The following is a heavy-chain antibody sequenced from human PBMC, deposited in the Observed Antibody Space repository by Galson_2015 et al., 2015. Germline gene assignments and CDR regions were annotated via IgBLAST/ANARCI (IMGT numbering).Heavy chain of an antibody. J-gene: IGHJ4*02. Sequence: CAISGDSVSTNSAAWYWIRQSPSRGLEWLGRTYYRSKWYHDYAPSVKSRVTIDPDTSKNHFSLQLNSVTPEDTAVYYCARDGSGSSGWSFFDYWGQGTLVTVSS. CDR1: GDSVSTNSAA. CDR3: ARDGSGSSGWSFFDY. CDR2: TYYRSKWYH. V-gene: IGHV6-1*01. D-gene: IGHD6-19*01.